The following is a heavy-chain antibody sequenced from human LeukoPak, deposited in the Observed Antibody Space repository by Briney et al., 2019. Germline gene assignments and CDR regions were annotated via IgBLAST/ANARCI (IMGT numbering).Heavy chain of an antibody. D-gene: IGHD5-24*01. CDR3: ARDQRRLPLDY. V-gene: IGHV3-48*03. CDR1: GFTFSSYE. CDR2: ISSSGSTI. J-gene: IGHJ4*02. Sequence: GGSLRLSCAASGFTFSSYEVSWVRQAPGKGLEWVSYISSSGSTIYYADSVKGRFTISRDNAKNSLYLQMNSLRAEDTAVYYCARDQRRLPLDYWGQGTLVTVSS.